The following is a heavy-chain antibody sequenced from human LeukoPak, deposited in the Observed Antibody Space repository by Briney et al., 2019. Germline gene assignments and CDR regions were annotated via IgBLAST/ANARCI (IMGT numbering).Heavy chain of an antibody. CDR2: IIPIFGTA. V-gene: IGHV1-69*05. CDR3: AIPSGYRSETLDY. CDR1: GYTFAGYY. Sequence: SVKVSCKASGYTFAGYYMHWVRQAPGQGLEWLGGIIPIFGTANYAQKFQGRVTITTDESTSTAYMELSSLRSEDTAAYYCAIPSGYRSETLDYWGQGTLVTVSS. D-gene: IGHD3-16*02. J-gene: IGHJ4*02.